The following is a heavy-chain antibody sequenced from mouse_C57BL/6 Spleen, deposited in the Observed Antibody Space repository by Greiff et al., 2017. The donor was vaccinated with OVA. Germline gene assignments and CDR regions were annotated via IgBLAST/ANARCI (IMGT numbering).Heavy chain of an antibody. J-gene: IGHJ2*01. CDR2: IDPSDSYT. V-gene: IGHV1-50*01. CDR1: GYTFTSYW. Sequence: QVQLQQPGAELVKPGASVKLSCKASGYTFTSYWMQWVKQRPGQGLEWIGEIDPSDSYTNYNQKFKGKATLTVDTSSSTAYMQLSSLTSEDSAVXYCARYPFTSVVADFDYWGQGTTLTVSS. CDR3: ARYPFTSVVADFDY. D-gene: IGHD1-1*01.